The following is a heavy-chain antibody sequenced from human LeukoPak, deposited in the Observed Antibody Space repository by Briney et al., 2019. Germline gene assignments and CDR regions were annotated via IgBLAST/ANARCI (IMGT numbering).Heavy chain of an antibody. D-gene: IGHD4-17*01. CDR2: INHSGYT. CDR3: TRMTTGHDY. V-gene: IGHV4-34*01. CDR1: GVSFNDCY. J-gene: IGHJ4*02. Sequence: SETLSLTCAVSGVSFNDCYWSWVRQTPGKGLEWIGEINHSGYTNDSPSLKSRVTLSIDTSRKQFSLNLRSVTVADTGIYYCTRMTTGHDYWGQGTLVTVSS.